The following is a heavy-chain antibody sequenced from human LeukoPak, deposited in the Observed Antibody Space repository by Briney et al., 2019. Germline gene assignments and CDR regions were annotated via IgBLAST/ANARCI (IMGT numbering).Heavy chain of an antibody. CDR3: ARERVGYSSSPDAFDI. J-gene: IGHJ3*02. D-gene: IGHD6-13*01. CDR1: GYTFTSYG. V-gene: IGHV1-18*01. CDR2: ISAYNGNT. Sequence: ASVKVSCKASGYTFTSYGISWVRQAPGQGLEWMGWISAYNGNTNYAQKLQGRVTMTTDTSTSTAYMELRSLRSDDTAVYYCARERVGYSSSPDAFDIWGQGTMVTVSS.